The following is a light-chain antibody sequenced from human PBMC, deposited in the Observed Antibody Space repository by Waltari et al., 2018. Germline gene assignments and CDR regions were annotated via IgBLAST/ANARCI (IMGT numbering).Light chain of an antibody. Sequence: QSALTQPASVSASPGQSITIPCPCTRAHVGGYYLVSWYQQPPGKAPKLIIYDVFKRPSGVYNRFSGSKSLNTASLSISGLQAEDEGVYYCSAYTSWSTVIFGGGTKLAVL. J-gene: IGLJ2*01. CDR1: RAHVGGYYL. CDR2: DVF. CDR3: SAYTSWSTVI. V-gene: IGLV2-14*03.